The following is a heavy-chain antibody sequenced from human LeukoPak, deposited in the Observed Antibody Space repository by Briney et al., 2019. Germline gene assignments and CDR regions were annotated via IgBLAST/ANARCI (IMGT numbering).Heavy chain of an antibody. J-gene: IGHJ4*02. CDR2: INHSGST. CDR3: ARIRGYSGYGRYFDY. Sequence: PSETLSLTCAVYGGSFSGYYWSWIRQPPGKGLEWIGEINHSGSTNYNPSLKSRVTISVDTSKNQFSLKLSSVTAADTAVSYCARIRGYSGYGRYFDYWGQGTLVTVSS. CDR1: GGSFSGYY. D-gene: IGHD5-12*01. V-gene: IGHV4-34*01.